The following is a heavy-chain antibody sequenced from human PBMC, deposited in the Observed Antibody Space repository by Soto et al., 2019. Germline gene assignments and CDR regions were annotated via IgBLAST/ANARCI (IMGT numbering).Heavy chain of an antibody. V-gene: IGHV4-59*01. CDR2: IYYSGST. Sequence: SETLSLTCTVSGGSISSYYWSWIRQPPGKGLEWIGYIYYSGSTNYNPSLKSRVTISVDTSKNQFSLKLSSVTAADTAVYYCARGANDYGDSFDYWGQGTLVTVSS. CDR3: ARGANDYGDSFDY. D-gene: IGHD4-17*01. CDR1: GGSISSYY. J-gene: IGHJ4*02.